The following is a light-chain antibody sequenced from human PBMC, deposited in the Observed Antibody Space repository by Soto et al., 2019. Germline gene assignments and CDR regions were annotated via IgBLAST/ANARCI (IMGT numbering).Light chain of an antibody. CDR2: KVS. CDR3: MHGTHWSYT. J-gene: IGKJ2*01. Sequence: DVVMTQSPLSLPVTLGQPASISCRSSQSLVHSDGNTYLNWFQQRPGQSPRHLISKVSNRDSRGPDRFSGRVSGTNFTLTISRVEAEDVGVYYCMHGTHWSYTFGQWTKVLI. CDR1: QSLVHSDGNTY. V-gene: IGKV2-30*02.